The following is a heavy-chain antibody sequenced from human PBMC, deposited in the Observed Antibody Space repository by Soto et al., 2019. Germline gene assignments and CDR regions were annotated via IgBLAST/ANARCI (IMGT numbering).Heavy chain of an antibody. CDR2: IKSKTDGGTT. D-gene: IGHD6-6*01. Sequence: GGSLRLSWAASGFTFTNAGMNWVRQASGKGLEWVGRIKSKTDGGTTDYAAPVKGRFTISRDDSKNTLYLQMNSLKTEDTAVYYCTTDRLSSGMDAWGQGTTVT. CDR3: TTDRLSSGMDA. J-gene: IGHJ6*02. V-gene: IGHV3-15*07. CDR1: GFTFTNAG.